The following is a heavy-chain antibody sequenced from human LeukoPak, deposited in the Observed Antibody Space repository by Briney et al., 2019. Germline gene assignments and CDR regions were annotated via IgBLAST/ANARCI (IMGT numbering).Heavy chain of an antibody. V-gene: IGHV3-30-3*01. CDR1: GFTFSNYR. D-gene: IGHD3-10*01. CDR3: ARDHYGDYCFHS. Sequence: GGSLRLSCAASGFTFSNYRMHWVRQAPGKGLEWVAVISNDGTNKYYADSVKGRFTISRDNSKNTLYLQVDSLRTDDTAVFYCARDHYGDYCFHSWGQGILVTVSS. CDR2: ISNDGTNK. J-gene: IGHJ5*01.